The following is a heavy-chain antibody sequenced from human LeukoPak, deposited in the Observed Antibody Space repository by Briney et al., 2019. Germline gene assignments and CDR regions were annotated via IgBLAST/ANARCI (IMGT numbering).Heavy chain of an antibody. CDR1: GYSIRSGYY. Sequence: SETLSLTCTVSGYSIRSGYYWGWIRQPPGKGLEWIGYIYYSGSTNYNPSLKSRVTISVDTSKNQFSLKLSSVTAADTAVYYCARAAGYCSGGSCCYYYYYYMDVWGKGTTVTVSS. CDR2: IYYSGST. CDR3: ARAAGYCSGGSCCYYYYYYMDV. V-gene: IGHV4-61*01. J-gene: IGHJ6*03. D-gene: IGHD2-15*01.